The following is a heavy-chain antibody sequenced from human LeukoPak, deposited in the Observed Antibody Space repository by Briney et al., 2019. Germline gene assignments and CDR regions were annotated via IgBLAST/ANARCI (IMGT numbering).Heavy chain of an antibody. CDR2: ISGSGTTT. Sequence: GGSLRLSCAASGFTLSNYVMHWVRQAPGKGLECVSSISGSGTTTYYADSVKGRFTSSRDNSKNTLYLQMDSLRAEDTAIYYCANEYSKGDVWGQGTTVTVSS. CDR1: GFTLSNYV. J-gene: IGHJ3*01. V-gene: IGHV3-23*01. D-gene: IGHD4-11*01. CDR3: ANEYSKGDV.